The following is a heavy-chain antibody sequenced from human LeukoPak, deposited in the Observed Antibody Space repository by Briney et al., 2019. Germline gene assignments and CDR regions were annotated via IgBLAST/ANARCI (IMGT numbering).Heavy chain of an antibody. CDR2: LQYSGTT. CDR1: GGFISSGRYY. J-gene: IGHJ5*02. CDR3: ARPGGGNYP. Sequence: TSETLFLTCTVSGGFISSGRYYWGWIRQPPGKGLEWIGSLQYSGTTYYNPSLKSRVTISVDTSSNKFSLRLTSVTAADTAVYYCARPGGGNYPWGQGTLVTVSS. V-gene: IGHV4-39*01. D-gene: IGHD4-23*01.